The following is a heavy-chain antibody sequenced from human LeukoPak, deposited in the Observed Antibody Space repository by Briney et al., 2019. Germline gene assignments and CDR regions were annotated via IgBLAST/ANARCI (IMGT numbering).Heavy chain of an antibody. CDR2: MNPNSGNT. CDR3: ARGAGVGATLDY. J-gene: IGHJ4*02. V-gene: IGHV1-8*01. Sequence: GSVKVSCKASGYTFTSYDINWVRQAPGQGVEWMGWMNPNSGNTDYAPKFQCRVTITSNTSISTAYMELSSLRSEDTAVYYCARGAGVGATLDYWGQGTLVTVSS. D-gene: IGHD1-26*01. CDR1: GYTFTSYD.